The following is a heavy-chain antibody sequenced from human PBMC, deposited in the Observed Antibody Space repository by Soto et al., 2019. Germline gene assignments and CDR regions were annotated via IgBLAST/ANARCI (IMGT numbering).Heavy chain of an antibody. CDR1: GFTFSSYA. D-gene: IGHD3-16*01. J-gene: IGHJ4*02. Sequence: QVQLVESGGGVVQPGRSLRLSCAASGFTFSSYAMHWVRQAPGKGLEWVAVISYDGSNKYYADSVKGRFTISRYNSKNTRYLQMNSLRAEVTAVYYCASGGGEEGAYFDYWGQGTLVTVSS. CDR3: ASGGGEEGAYFDY. CDR2: ISYDGSNK. V-gene: IGHV3-30-3*01.